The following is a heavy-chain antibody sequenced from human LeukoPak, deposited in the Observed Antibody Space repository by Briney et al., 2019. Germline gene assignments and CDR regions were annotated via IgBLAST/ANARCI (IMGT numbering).Heavy chain of an antibody. CDR3: ARRNGYPFFDY. Sequence: SETLSLTCTVSGGSVSSSRYYWGWIRQPPGKGLEWIGSIYYSGSTYYNPSLKSRVTISIDMSKNQFSLKLTSVTAADTAVYYCARRNGYPFFDYWGQGTLVTVSS. J-gene: IGHJ4*02. D-gene: IGHD5-18*01. CDR2: IYYSGST. V-gene: IGHV4-39*01. CDR1: GGSVSSSRYY.